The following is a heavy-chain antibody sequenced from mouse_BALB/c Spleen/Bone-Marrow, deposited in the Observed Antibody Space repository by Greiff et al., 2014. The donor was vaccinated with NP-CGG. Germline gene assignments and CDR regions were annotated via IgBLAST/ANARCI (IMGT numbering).Heavy chain of an antibody. D-gene: IGHD2-3*01. CDR1: GFTFSDYY. J-gene: IGHJ3*01. Sequence: EVNLVESGGGLVQPGGSLKLSCATSGFTFSDYYMYWVRQTPEKRLEWVAYISNGGGSTYYPDTVKGRFTISRDNAKNTRYLQMSRLKSEDTAMYYCARPLYDGYYVAYWGQGTLVTVSA. V-gene: IGHV5-12*02. CDR2: ISNGGGST. CDR3: ARPLYDGYYVAY.